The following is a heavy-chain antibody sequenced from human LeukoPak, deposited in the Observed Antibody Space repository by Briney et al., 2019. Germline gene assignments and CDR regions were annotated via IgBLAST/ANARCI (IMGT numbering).Heavy chain of an antibody. V-gene: IGHV4-34*01. D-gene: IGHD3-10*01. Sequence: KPSETLSLTCAVYGGSFSGYYWSWIRQPPGKGLEWIGEINHSGSTNDNPSLKSRVTISVDTSKNQFSLKLSSVTAADTAVYYCARGAARRRFGDPFPGGYYGMDVWGQGTTVTVSS. CDR1: GGSFSGYY. CDR3: ARGAARRRFGDPFPGGYYGMDV. CDR2: INHSGST. J-gene: IGHJ6*02.